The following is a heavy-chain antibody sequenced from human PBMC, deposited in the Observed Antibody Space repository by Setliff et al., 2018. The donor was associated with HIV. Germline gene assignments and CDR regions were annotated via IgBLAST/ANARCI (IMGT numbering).Heavy chain of an antibody. V-gene: IGHV4-39*01. Sequence: PSETLSLTCTVSGGSISSSSYYWGWIRQPPGKGLEWIGSIYYSGSTYYNPSLKSRVTISLDTSKSQFSLRLTSVTATDTAIYYCARHPREEPQRNYKFDSWGQGTLVTVSS. J-gene: IGHJ4*02. CDR3: ARHPREEPQRNYKFDS. D-gene: IGHD1-7*01. CDR2: IYYSGST. CDR1: GGSISSSSYY.